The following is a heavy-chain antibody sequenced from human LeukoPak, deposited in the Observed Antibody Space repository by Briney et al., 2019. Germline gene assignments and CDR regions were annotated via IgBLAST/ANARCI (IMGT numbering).Heavy chain of an antibody. V-gene: IGHV3-23*01. J-gene: IGHJ4*02. CDR1: GFTFSSYA. CDR3: ANSPKHDY. Sequence: GGSLRLSCAASGFTFSSYAMSWVRQAPGKGPEWISAISGSGGSTYYADSVKGRFTISRDNSKNTLYLQMDSLRAEDTAVYYCANSPKHDYWGQGTLVTVSS. CDR2: ISGSGGST.